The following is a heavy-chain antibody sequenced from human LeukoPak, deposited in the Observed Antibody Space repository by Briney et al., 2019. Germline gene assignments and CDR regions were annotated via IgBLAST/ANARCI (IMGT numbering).Heavy chain of an antibody. D-gene: IGHD4-17*01. Sequence: GGSLRLSCAVSGFTFSSYWMSWVRQAPGKGLEWVANIKQDGSEKYYVDSVKGRFTISRDNAMNSLYLQVNSLRAEDTAVYYCARDYGVYGDYGGSDYWGQGTLVTVSS. V-gene: IGHV3-7*01. CDR2: IKQDGSEK. CDR3: ARDYGVYGDYGGSDY. CDR1: GFTFSSYW. J-gene: IGHJ4*02.